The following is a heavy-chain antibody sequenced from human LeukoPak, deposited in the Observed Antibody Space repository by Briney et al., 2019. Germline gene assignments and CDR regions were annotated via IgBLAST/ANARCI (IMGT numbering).Heavy chain of an antibody. V-gene: IGHV5-51*01. CDR1: GYSFTSYW. J-gene: IGHJ4*02. Sequence: GESLKISCKGSGYSFTSYWIGWVRQMPGKGLGGMGIIYPGDSDTRYSPSFQGQVTISADKSISTAYLQWSSLKASDTAMYYCASAYCSSTSCYGGFDYWGQGTLVTVSS. CDR2: IYPGDSDT. D-gene: IGHD2-2*01. CDR3: ASAYCSSTSCYGGFDY.